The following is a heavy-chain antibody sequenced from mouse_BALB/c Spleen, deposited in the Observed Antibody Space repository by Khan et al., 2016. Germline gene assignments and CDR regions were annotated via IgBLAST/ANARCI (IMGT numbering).Heavy chain of an antibody. CDR1: GFTFFNYW. V-gene: IGHV1-87*01. J-gene: IGHJ4*01. CDR3: TREGRGALDY. CDR2: IYPGDGDT. Sequence: QVQLQQSGAELTRPGASVKLSCKASGFTFFNYWLQWVKQRPGQGLEWIGAIYPGDGDTRYTYKFTGKATLTADKSYSTAYMQLSNLTSEDSAVYYCTREGRGALDYWGQGTSVTVSS.